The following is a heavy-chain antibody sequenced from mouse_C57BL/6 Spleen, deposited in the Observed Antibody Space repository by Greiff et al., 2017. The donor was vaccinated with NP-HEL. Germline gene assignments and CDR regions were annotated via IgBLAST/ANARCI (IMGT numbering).Heavy chain of an antibody. D-gene: IGHD1-1*01. CDR2: ISYSGST. J-gene: IGHJ1*03. V-gene: IGHV3-8*01. CDR1: GYSITSDY. CDR3: ARYATVVEDWYFDV. Sequence: EVKLQESGPGLAKPSQTLSLTCSVTGYSITSDYWNWIRNFPGNKLEYMGYISYSGSTYYNPSLKSRISITRDTSKNQYYLQLNSVTTEDTATYYCARYATVVEDWYFDVWGTGTTVTVSS.